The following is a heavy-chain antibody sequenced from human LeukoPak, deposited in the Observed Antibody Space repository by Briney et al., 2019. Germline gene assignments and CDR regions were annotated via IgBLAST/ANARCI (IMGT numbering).Heavy chain of an antibody. D-gene: IGHD6-6*01. V-gene: IGHV4-59*12. CDR1: GVSLSDSY. CDR3: ETNALLVPSTFDS. CDR2: VSDRGGA. Sequence: PSETLSLTCSVSGVSLSDSYWSWIRQSPGKAMEWIGYVSDRGGASYNPSLKGRVTISPDTSNNQFSLKLNSVTAADTAVYYCETNALLVPSTFDSWGRGTLVTVSS. J-gene: IGHJ4*02.